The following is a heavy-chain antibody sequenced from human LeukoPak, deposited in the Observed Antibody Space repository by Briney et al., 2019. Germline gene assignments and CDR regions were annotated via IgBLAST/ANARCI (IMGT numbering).Heavy chain of an antibody. Sequence: ASVKVSCKASGYTFTGYYMHWVRQAPGQGLEWMGRINPNSGGTNYAQKFQGRVTMTTDTSTSTVYMELSSLRSEDTAVYYCARGGVPTAPTPGFDYWGQGTLVTVSS. CDR3: ARGGVPTAPTPGFDY. D-gene: IGHD3-16*01. V-gene: IGHV1-2*06. J-gene: IGHJ4*02. CDR2: INPNSGGT. CDR1: GYTFTGYY.